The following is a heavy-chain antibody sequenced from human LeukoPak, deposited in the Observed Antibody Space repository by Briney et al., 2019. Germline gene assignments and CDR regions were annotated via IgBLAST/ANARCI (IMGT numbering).Heavy chain of an antibody. CDR2: IYYSGST. V-gene: IGHV4-39*01. J-gene: IGHJ4*02. Sequence: SETLSLTCTVSGGSISSSSYYWGWIRQPPGKGLEWIGSIYYSGSTYYNPSLKSRVTISVDTSKNQFSLKLSSVTAADTAVYYCARGYYDSSGPDFDYWGQGTLVTVSS. D-gene: IGHD3-22*01. CDR3: ARGYYDSSGPDFDY. CDR1: GGSISSSSYY.